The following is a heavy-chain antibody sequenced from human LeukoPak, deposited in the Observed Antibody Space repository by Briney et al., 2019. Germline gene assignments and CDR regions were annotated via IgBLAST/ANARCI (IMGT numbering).Heavy chain of an antibody. J-gene: IGHJ6*02. CDR1: GGSISSSSYY. CDR2: IYYSGST. Sequence: SETLTLTCTVSGGSISSSSYYWGWIRQPPGKGLEWIGSIYYSGSTYYNPSLKSRVTISVDTSKNQFSLKLSSVTAADTAVYYCARIAGVHYYYYGMDVWGQGTTVTVSS. V-gene: IGHV4-39*01. D-gene: IGHD7-27*01. CDR3: ARIAGVHYYYYGMDV.